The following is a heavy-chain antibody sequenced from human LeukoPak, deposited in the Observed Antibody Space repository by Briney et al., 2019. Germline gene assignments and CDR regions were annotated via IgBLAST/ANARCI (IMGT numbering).Heavy chain of an antibody. CDR1: GYTFTSYD. V-gene: IGHV1-8*01. J-gene: IGHJ6*02. D-gene: IGHD3-3*01. CDR3: FTIFGVVGMDV. Sequence: GASVKVSCKASGYTFTSYDINWVRQASGQGLEWMGWMNPNSGNTGYAQKFQGRVTMTRNTSISTAYMELSSLRSEDTAVYYCFTIFGVVGMDVWGQGTTVTVSS. CDR2: MNPNSGNT.